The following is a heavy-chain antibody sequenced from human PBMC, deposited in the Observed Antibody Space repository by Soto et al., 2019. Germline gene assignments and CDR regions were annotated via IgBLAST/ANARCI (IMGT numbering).Heavy chain of an antibody. V-gene: IGHV1-69*10. CDR3: AREGGDIVVVPAVENWFDP. CDR1: GYTFTSYG. J-gene: IGHJ5*02. CDR2: ISAILGIA. Sequence: SVEVSCKASGYTFTSYGISWVRQAPGQGLEWMGWISAILGIANYAQKFQGRVTITADKSTSTAYMELSSLRSEDTAVYYCAREGGDIVVVPAVENWFDPWGQGTLVTVSS. D-gene: IGHD2-2*01.